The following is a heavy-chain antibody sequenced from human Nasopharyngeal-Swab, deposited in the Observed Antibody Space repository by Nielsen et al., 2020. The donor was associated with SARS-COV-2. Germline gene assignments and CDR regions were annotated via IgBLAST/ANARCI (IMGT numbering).Heavy chain of an antibody. CDR1: GFTFSSYS. CDR2: ISSSSSYI. D-gene: IGHD3-22*01. Sequence: GGSLRLSCAASGFTFSSYSMNWVRQAPGKGLEWVSSISSSSSYIYCADSVKGRFTISRDNAKNSLYLQMNSLRAEDTAVYYCARPPLYYYDSSGPWYFDLWGRGTLVTVSS. V-gene: IGHV3-21*01. CDR3: ARPPLYYYDSSGPWYFDL. J-gene: IGHJ2*01.